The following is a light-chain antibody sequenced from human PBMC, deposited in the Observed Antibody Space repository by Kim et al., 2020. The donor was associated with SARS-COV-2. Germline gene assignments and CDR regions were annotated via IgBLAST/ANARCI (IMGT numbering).Light chain of an antibody. V-gene: IGLV2-8*01. CDR3: SSYAGSHNLV. CDR2: EVS. J-gene: IGLJ2*01. CDR1: SSDVGGYNY. Sequence: QSALTQPPSASGSPGQSVTISCTGTSSDVGGYNYVSWYQQHPGKAPKLMIYEVSKRPSGVPDRFSGSKSGNTASLTVSGLQAEDEADYHCSSYAGSHNLVFGGGTQLTVL.